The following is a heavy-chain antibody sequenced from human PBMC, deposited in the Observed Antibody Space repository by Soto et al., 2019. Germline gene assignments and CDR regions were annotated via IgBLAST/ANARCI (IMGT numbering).Heavy chain of an antibody. J-gene: IGHJ6*03. CDR2: TYYKSKWYY. D-gene: IGHD1-26*01. Sequence: SQTLSLTCDISGDSVSSNSAGWNWIRQTPSRGLEWLGRTYYKSKWYYTYAASVKSRITVSPDTSKNQFSLQLTSVTPEDTAVNYCARRSGDDVSGDFYMDVWDKGTTVTVSS. CDR1: GDSVSSNSAG. V-gene: IGHV6-1*01. CDR3: ARRSGDDVSGDFYMDV.